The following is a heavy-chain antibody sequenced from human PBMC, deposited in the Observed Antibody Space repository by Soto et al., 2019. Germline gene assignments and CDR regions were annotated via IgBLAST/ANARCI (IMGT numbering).Heavy chain of an antibody. D-gene: IGHD3-10*02. CDR2: ISNSGGST. V-gene: IGHV3-23*01. CDR3: AKDFGGALFGLGDS. Sequence: EVQLLESGGGLVQPGGSLRLSCAASGFTFSSYAMSWVRQSPGKGLEWVSSISNSGGSTYYADSVKSRFTISRDNSKKTLYLQMNSLRPEDTALYYCAKDFGGALFGLGDSWGQGTLVTVSS. CDR1: GFTFSSYA. J-gene: IGHJ4*02.